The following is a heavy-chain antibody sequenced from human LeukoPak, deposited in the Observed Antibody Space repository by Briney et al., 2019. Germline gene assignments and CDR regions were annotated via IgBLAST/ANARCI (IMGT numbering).Heavy chain of an antibody. CDR1: GYTFTSYG. CDR3: ARVTFTDDAFDI. CDR2: ISAYNGNT. J-gene: IGHJ3*02. V-gene: IGHV1-18*01. D-gene: IGHD1-20*01. Sequence: EASVKVSCKASGYTFTSYGISWVRQAPGQGLEWMGWISAYNGNTNYAQKLQGRVTMTTDTPTSTAYRELRSLRSDDTAVYYCARVTFTDDAFDIWGQGTMVTVSS.